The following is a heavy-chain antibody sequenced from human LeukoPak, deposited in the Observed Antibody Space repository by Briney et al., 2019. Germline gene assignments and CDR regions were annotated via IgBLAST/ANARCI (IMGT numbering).Heavy chain of an antibody. CDR2: IWYDGSNK. CDR3: ARDDPYGYSRSFDY. D-gene: IGHD5-24*01. Sequence: GGSLRLSCAASGFTFSSYGMHWVRQAPGKGLEWVAVIWYDGSNKYYADSVKGRFTISRDNSKNTLYLQMNSLRAEDTAVYYCARDDPYGYSRSFDYWGQGTLVTVSS. CDR1: GFTFSSYG. V-gene: IGHV3-33*01. J-gene: IGHJ4*02.